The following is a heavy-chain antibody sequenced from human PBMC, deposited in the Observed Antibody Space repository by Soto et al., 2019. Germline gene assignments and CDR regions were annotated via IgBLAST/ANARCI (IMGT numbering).Heavy chain of an antibody. V-gene: IGHV3-48*02. CDR3: ARGRGVVAATPHWFDP. D-gene: IGHD2-15*01. CDR1: GFTFSSYS. J-gene: IGHJ5*02. Sequence: GGSLRLSCAASGFTFSSYSMNWVRQAPGKGLEWVSYISSSSSTIYYADSVKGRFTISRDNAKNSLYLQMNSLRDEDTAVYYCARGRGVVAATPHWFDPWGQGTLVTVSS. CDR2: ISSSSSTI.